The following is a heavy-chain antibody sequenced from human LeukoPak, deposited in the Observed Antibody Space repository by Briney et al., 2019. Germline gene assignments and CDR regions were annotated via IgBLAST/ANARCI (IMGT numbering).Heavy chain of an antibody. CDR2: IYYSGST. V-gene: IGHV4-30-4*08. CDR1: GASISSGDFF. D-gene: IGHD6-13*01. J-gene: IGHJ4*02. Sequence: SETLSLTCTVSGASISSGDFFWSWIRQPPGKGLEWIGYIYYSGSTSSNPSLRSRMTISVDTSKNQFSLRLRSVTAADTAVYYCAREDPILAAAATSPFDYWGQGTLVTVSS. CDR3: AREDPILAAAATSPFDY.